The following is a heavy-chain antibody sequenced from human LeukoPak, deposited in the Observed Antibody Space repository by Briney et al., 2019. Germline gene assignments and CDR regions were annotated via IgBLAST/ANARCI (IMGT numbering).Heavy chain of an antibody. V-gene: IGHV4-59*08. J-gene: IGHJ4*02. CDR3: ARLRRSDYDILTGYSRGFDY. CDR2: IYYSGCSGTT. D-gene: IGHD3-9*01. Sequence: SETLSLTCTVSGGSTSTYHWSWIRQPPGHELEWIGYIYYSGCSGTTNYNPSLKSRLTISVDTSRNQFSLKLSSVTAADTAVYYCARLRRSDYDILTGYSRGFDYWGQGTLVTVSS. CDR1: GGSTSTYH.